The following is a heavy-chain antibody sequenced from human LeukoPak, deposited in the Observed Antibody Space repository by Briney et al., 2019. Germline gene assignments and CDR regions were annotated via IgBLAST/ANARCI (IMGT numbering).Heavy chain of an antibody. CDR3: AREPYSTSSDRHGRTFDY. CDR2: IHSNSEGE. V-gene: IGHV1-2*06. J-gene: IGHJ4*02. D-gene: IGHD6-6*01. Sequence: ASVKVSCKASGYTFTDHYIHWVRQAPGQGPEWMGQIHSNSEGEKYAQKFQGRITVLRDTSINTIYMELTSLTSDDTAAYYCAREPYSTSSDRHGRTFDYWGQGTLVTISS. CDR1: GYTFTDHY.